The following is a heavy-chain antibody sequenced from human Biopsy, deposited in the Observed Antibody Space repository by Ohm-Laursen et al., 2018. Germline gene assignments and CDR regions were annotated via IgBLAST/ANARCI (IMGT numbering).Heavy chain of an antibody. CDR2: IDSSAAST. Sequence: SLRLSCAASGFTFKNYAMNWVRQAPGKGLDWVSSIDSSAASTFYAGSVKGRFTISRDNSKNTLFLQMNSLRAADTAIYYCASDLNGGPAAFDYWGQGTPVTVSS. CDR1: GFTFKNYA. J-gene: IGHJ4*02. V-gene: IGHV3-23*01. CDR3: ASDLNGGPAAFDY. D-gene: IGHD4-23*01.